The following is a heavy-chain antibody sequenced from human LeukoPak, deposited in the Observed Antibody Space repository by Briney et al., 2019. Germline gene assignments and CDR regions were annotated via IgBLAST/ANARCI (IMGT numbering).Heavy chain of an antibody. CDR1: GFTFSSYG. J-gene: IGHJ4*02. CDR3: AKEFPGDSSVFDY. V-gene: IGHV3-30*02. Sequence: PGGSLRLSCAASGFTFSSYGMHWVRQAPGKGLERVAFIRYDGNNKYYADSVKGRFTISRDNSQNTLYLQMNSLRVEDTAVYYCAKEFPGDSSVFDYWGQGTLVTVSS. D-gene: IGHD3-22*01. CDR2: IRYDGNNK.